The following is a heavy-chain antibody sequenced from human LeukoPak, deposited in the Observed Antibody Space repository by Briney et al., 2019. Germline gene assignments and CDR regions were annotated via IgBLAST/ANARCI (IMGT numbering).Heavy chain of an antibody. V-gene: IGHV1-18*01. J-gene: IGHJ4*02. CDR3: ARDASAYYSRWFDY. Sequence: GASVKVSCKVSGYTFASYGISWVRQAPGQGLEWMGWISTYNGNTNYAQKLQGRVTMTTDTSTSTAYMELRSLRSDDTAVYYCARDASAYYSRWFDYWGQGTLVTVSS. D-gene: IGHD3-22*01. CDR1: GYTFASYG. CDR2: ISTYNGNT.